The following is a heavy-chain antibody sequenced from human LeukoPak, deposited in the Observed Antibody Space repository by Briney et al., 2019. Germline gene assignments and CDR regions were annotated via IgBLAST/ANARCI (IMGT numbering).Heavy chain of an antibody. CDR3: ARARGGYSYGYFDY. CDR1: GYSFISYY. Sequence: ASVKVSCKASGYSFISYYMHWVRQAPGQGLEWMGIINPSGGSTNYAQKLQGRVTMTRDTSTSTVYMELGSLRSEDTAVYYCARARGGYSYGYFDYWGQGTLVTVSS. D-gene: IGHD5-18*01. CDR2: INPSGGST. V-gene: IGHV1-46*04. J-gene: IGHJ4*02.